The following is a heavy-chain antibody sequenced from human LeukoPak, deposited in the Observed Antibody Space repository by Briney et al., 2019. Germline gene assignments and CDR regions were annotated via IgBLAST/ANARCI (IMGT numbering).Heavy chain of an antibody. CDR1: EITFSSFG. D-gene: IGHD2-2*01. CDR2: IRYDGSNE. J-gene: IGHJ4*02. CDR3: AKDGKYQMPRGYYFDH. Sequence: PGGSLRLSCAASEITFSSFGMHWVRQAPGKGLEWVAFIRYDGSNEYYADSVKGRFTISRDNSKNTLYLQMNSLRAEDTAVYYCAKDGKYQMPRGYYFDHWGQGTLVTVSS. V-gene: IGHV3-30*02.